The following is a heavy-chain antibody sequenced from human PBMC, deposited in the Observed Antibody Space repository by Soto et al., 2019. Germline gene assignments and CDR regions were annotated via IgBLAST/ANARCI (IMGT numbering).Heavy chain of an antibody. CDR2: IYYSGST. J-gene: IGHJ6*02. CDR1: GGSISSSSYY. D-gene: IGHD3-22*01. V-gene: IGHV4-39*01. Sequence: PSETLSLTCTVSGGSISSSSYYWGWIRQPPGKGLEWIGSIYYSGSTYYNPSLKSRVTISVDTSKNXLSLTLSSVPAADTAVYYCARTTYYYDSRGSYYYYGMDVWGQGTTVTVSS. CDR3: ARTTYYYDSRGSYYYYGMDV.